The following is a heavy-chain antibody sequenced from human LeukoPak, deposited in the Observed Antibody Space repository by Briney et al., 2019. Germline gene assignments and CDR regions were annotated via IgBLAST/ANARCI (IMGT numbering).Heavy chain of an antibody. CDR3: AKTGVGATALVFDY. D-gene: IGHD1-26*01. J-gene: IGHJ4*02. CDR2: ISYDGSNK. Sequence: PGGSLRLSCAAPGFTFSSYGMHWVRQAPGKGLEWVAVISYDGSNKYYADSVKGRFTISRDNSKNTLYLQMNSLRAEDTAVYYCAKTGVGATALVFDYWGQGTLVTVSS. CDR1: GFTFSSYG. V-gene: IGHV3-30*18.